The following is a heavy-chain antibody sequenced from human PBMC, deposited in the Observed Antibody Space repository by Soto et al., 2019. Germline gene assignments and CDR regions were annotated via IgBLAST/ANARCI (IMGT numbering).Heavy chain of an antibody. D-gene: IGHD6-6*01. V-gene: IGHV3-9*01. CDR3: AKGAIAARTKGVFDY. J-gene: IGHJ4*02. CDR2: ISWNSGSI. CDR1: GFTFDDYA. Sequence: EVQLVESGGGLVQPGRSLRLSCAASGFTFDDYAMHWVRQAPGKGLEWVSGISWNSGSIGYADSVKGRFTISRDNAKNSLYLQMKSLRAEDTALYYCAKGAIAARTKGVFDYWGQGTLVTVSS.